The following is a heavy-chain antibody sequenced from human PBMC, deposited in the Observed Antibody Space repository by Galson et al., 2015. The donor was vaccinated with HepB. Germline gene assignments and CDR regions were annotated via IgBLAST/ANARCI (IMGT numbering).Heavy chain of an antibody. CDR3: TTEKAERPFLRLSY. CDR1: GFSFNYAW. CDR2: IRGETEGGTT. D-gene: IGHD3-16*01. Sequence: SLRLSCAASGFSFNYAWMCWXRQAPGKGLEWIGRIRGETEGGTTDYAEPVKGRFFISRDEAENTVSLQINSLKTEDTAIYYCTTEKAERPFLRLSYWGQGALVTVSS. J-gene: IGHJ4*02. V-gene: IGHV3-15*01.